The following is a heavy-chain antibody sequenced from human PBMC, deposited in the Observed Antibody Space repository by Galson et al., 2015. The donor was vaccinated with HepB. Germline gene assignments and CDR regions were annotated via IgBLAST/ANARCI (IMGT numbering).Heavy chain of an antibody. CDR3: ARDGEAYCSSTSCYRVGNFYYYYYMDV. CDR1: GYTFTSYY. V-gene: IGHV1-46*01. D-gene: IGHD2-2*02. CDR2: INPSGGST. J-gene: IGHJ6*03. Sequence: SVKVSCKASGYTFTSYYMHWVRQAPGQGLEWMGIINPSGGSTSYAQKFQGRVTMTRDTSTSTVYMEPSSLRSEDTAVYYCARDGEAYCSSTSCYRVGNFYYYYYMDVWGKGTTVTVSS.